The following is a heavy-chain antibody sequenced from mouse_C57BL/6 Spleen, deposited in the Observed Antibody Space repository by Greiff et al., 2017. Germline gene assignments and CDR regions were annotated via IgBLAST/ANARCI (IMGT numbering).Heavy chain of an antibody. J-gene: IGHJ2*01. CDR2: IHPNSGST. Sequence: VQLQQSGAELVKPGASVKLSCKASGYTFTSYWMHWVKQRPGQGLEWIGMIHPNSGSTNYNEKFKSKATLTVDKSSSTAYMQLSSLTSEDSAVYYCAREGIDYFDYWGQGTTLTVSS. CDR3: AREGIDYFDY. CDR1: GYTFTSYW. V-gene: IGHV1-64*01.